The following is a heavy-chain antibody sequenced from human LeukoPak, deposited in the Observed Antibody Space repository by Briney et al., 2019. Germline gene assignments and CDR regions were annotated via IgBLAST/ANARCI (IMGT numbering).Heavy chain of an antibody. CDR2: IYSGGST. J-gene: IGHJ3*02. D-gene: IGHD1-26*01. Sequence: GGSLRLSCAAPGFTVSSNYMSWVRQAPGKGLEWVSVIYSGGSTYYADSVKGRFTISRDNSKNTLYLQMNSLRAEDTAVYYCARDRGGSYYSGAFDIWGQGTMVTVSS. V-gene: IGHV3-53*01. CDR1: GFTVSSNY. CDR3: ARDRGGSYYSGAFDI.